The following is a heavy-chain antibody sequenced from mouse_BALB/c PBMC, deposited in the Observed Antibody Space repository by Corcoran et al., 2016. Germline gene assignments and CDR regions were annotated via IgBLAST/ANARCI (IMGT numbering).Heavy chain of an antibody. J-gene: IGHJ4*01. CDR2: INTNTGKT. V-gene: IGHV9-3-1*01. Sequence: QIQLVQSGPEQMKTPGTVKISCTASGCNFPTFGMNWVKQAPGKGLMGMGWINTNTGKTTYADDFKGRFAFSLETSASTANLQINNRKNEDTATYFCAREPRAMDYGGQGTSVTVSS. CDR3: AREPRAMDY. CDR1: GCNFPTFG.